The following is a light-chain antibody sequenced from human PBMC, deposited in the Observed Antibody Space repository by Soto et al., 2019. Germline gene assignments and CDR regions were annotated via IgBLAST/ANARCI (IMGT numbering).Light chain of an antibody. J-gene: IGKJ5*01. CDR3: QQYSSSPIT. CDR1: QSVSSN. CDR2: GAS. V-gene: IGKV3-20*01. Sequence: EIVLTQSPATLSLSPGERATLSCRASQSVSSNLAWYQQKPGQAPRLLIYGASTRATGIPDRFSGGGSGTDFSLTISRLDPEDFAVYYCQQYSSSPITFGQGTRLEIK.